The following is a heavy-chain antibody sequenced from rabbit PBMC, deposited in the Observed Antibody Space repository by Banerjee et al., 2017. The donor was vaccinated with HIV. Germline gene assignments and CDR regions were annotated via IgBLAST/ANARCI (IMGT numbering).Heavy chain of an antibody. D-gene: IGHD6-1*01. Sequence: QEQLVESGGGLVTLGGSLKLSCKASGIDFSSYGISWVRQAPGKGLEWIAYIYPDYGSTDYASWVNGRFTISLDNAQNTVFLQMTSLTAADTATYFCATAGYAGYGYARGYFNLWGPGTLVTVS. J-gene: IGHJ4*01. V-gene: IGHV1S47*01. CDR2: IYPDYGST. CDR3: ATAGYAGYGYARGYFNL. CDR1: GIDFSSYG.